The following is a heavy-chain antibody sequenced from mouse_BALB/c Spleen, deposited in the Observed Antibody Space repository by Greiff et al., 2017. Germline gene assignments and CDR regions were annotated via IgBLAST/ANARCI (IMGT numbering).Heavy chain of an antibody. CDR1: GFTFSSYT. J-gene: IGHJ2*01. D-gene: IGHD2-4*01. CDR3: TRGDYDDY. Sequence: EVQGVESGGGLVKPGGSLKLSCAASGFTFSSYTMSWVRQTPEKRLEWVATISSGGSYTYYPDSVKGRFTISRDNAKNTLYLQMSSLKSEDTAMYYCTRGDYDDYWGQGTTLTVSS. V-gene: IGHV5-6-4*01. CDR2: ISSGGSYT.